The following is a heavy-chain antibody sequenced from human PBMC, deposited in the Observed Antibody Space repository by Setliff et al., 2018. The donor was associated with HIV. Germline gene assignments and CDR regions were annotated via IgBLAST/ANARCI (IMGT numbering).Heavy chain of an antibody. Sequence: SGGSLRLSCEASGFTFSSHWMSWVRQAPGKGLEWVSGINWNGGSIGYADSVKGRFAISRDNGKNSLYLQMNSLRVEDTALYYCARGFCSGGSCYYFPPLDCWGQGTLVTVSS. D-gene: IGHD2-15*01. J-gene: IGHJ4*02. CDR2: INWNGGSI. CDR1: GFTFSSHW. CDR3: ARGFCSGGSCYYFPPLDC. V-gene: IGHV3-20*04.